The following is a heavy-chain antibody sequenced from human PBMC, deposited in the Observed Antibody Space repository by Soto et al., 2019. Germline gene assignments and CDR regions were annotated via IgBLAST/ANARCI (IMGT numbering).Heavy chain of an antibody. CDR2: IYYSGST. CDR3: ARDPIVVVPAAMGGGWFDP. J-gene: IGHJ5*02. Sequence: QVQLQESGPGLVKPSQTLSLTCTVSGGSISSGGYYWSWIRQHPGKGLEWIGYIYYSGSTYYNPSLKSRVTISVDTSKNQFSLKLSSVTAADTAVYYCARDPIVVVPAAMGGGWFDPWGQGTLVTVSS. CDR1: GGSISSGGYY. V-gene: IGHV4-31*03. D-gene: IGHD2-2*01.